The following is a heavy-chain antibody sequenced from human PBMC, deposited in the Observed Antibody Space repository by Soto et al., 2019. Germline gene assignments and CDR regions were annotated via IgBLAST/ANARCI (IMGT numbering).Heavy chain of an antibody. CDR1: GYTFTSYA. V-gene: IGHV1-3*01. CDR3: ARVIAVAGETFDY. D-gene: IGHD6-19*01. CDR2: INAGNGNT. J-gene: IGHJ4*02. Sequence: QVQLVQSGAEVKKPGASVKVSCKASGYTFTSYAMHWVRQAPGQRLEWMGWINAGNGNTKYSQKFQGRVTITRDTSASTAYMELSRLRSEDTAVYYCARVIAVAGETFDYWGQGTLVTVSS.